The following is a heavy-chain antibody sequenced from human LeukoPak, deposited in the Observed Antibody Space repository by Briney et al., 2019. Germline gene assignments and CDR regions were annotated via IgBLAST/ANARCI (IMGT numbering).Heavy chain of an antibody. D-gene: IGHD1-1*01. Sequence: PSQTLSLTCTVSGGSISSSSYYWGWIRQPPGKGLEWIGSIYYSGSTYYNPSLKSRVTISVDTSKNQFSLKLSSVTAADTAVYYCARDETGPYFDYWGQGTLVTVSS. CDR2: IYYSGST. CDR3: ARDETGPYFDY. CDR1: GGSISSSSYY. V-gene: IGHV4-39*07. J-gene: IGHJ4*02.